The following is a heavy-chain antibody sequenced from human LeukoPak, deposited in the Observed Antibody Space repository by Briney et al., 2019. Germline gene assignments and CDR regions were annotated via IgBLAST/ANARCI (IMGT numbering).Heavy chain of an antibody. CDR3: ARDRGDFWSGYYTILGIDY. J-gene: IGHJ4*02. CDR1: RFTLSTYW. Sequence: GGSLRLSCAASRFTLSTYWMSWVRQAPGKGLEWVAHIKQDGSQEYYVDSVKGRFTISRDNSKNTLYLQMNSLRAEDTAVYYCARDRGDFWSGYYTILGIDYWGQGTLVTVSS. CDR2: IKQDGSQE. V-gene: IGHV3-7*01. D-gene: IGHD3-3*01.